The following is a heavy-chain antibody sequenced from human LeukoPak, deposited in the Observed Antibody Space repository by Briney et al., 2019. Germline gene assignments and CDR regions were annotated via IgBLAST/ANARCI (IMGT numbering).Heavy chain of an antibody. V-gene: IGHV3-30*02. CDR3: AKDQDSSSWYGMDV. D-gene: IGHD6-13*01. CDR1: GFTFSSYG. Sequence: GGSLRLSCAASGFTFSSYGMHWVRQAPGKGLEWVAVIPYDGSNKYYADSVKGRFTISRDNSKNTLYLQMNSLRAEDTAVYYCAKDQDSSSWYGMDVWGKGTTVTVSS. J-gene: IGHJ6*04. CDR2: IPYDGSNK.